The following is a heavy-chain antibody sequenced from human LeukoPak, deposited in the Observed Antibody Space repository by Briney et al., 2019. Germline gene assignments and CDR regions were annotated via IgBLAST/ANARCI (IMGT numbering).Heavy chain of an antibody. Sequence: GGSLRLSCAASGFTFDDYGMSWVRRAPGKGLEWVSGINWNGDSTNYADSVKGRFTISRDNAENSLYLQVNSLRAEDTALYYCARGFYYDSGATWRAFNIWGQGTMVTVFS. D-gene: IGHD3-22*01. CDR2: INWNGDST. J-gene: IGHJ3*02. CDR1: GFTFDDYG. V-gene: IGHV3-20*04. CDR3: ARGFYYDSGATWRAFNI.